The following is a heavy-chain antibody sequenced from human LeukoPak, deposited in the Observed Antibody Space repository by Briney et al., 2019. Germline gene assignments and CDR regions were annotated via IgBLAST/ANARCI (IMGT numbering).Heavy chain of an antibody. CDR2: ISGSGGST. D-gene: IGHD6-6*01. CDR3: ATNPKYSSYY. V-gene: IGHV3-23*01. CDR1: GFTFSSYA. Sequence: GGSLRLSCAASGFTFSSYAMSWVRQAPGKGLEWVPAISGSGGSTYYADSVKGRFTISRDNSKNTLYLQMNSLRAEDTAVYYCATNPKYSSYYWGQGTLVTVSS. J-gene: IGHJ4*02.